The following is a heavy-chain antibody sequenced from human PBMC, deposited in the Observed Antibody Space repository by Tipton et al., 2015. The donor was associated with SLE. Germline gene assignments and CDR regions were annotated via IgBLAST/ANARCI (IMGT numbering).Heavy chain of an antibody. V-gene: IGHV3-9*01. CDR2: ISSNSGNK. CDR1: GFSFDDYG. D-gene: IGHD1-26*01. CDR3: ARSLSRKWTLDR. J-gene: IGHJ5*02. Sequence: SLRLSCAGSGFSFDDYGMHWVRQAPGKGLEWVSGISSNSGNKAYADSVKGRFTISRDNSKNTLYLQMNSLRAEDTAVYYCARSLSRKWTLDRSGQGTLVTVSS.